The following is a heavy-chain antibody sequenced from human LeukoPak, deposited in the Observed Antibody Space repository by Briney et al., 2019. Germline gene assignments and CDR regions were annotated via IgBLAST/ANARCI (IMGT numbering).Heavy chain of an antibody. CDR2: ISSSSSTI. V-gene: IGHV3-48*01. J-gene: IGHJ4*02. CDR1: GFTFSSYS. CDR3: AKTTSRWPPRPLLDY. D-gene: IGHD5-24*01. Sequence: PGGSLRLSCAASGFTFSSYSMNWVRQAPGKGLEWVSYISSSSSTIYYADSVKGRFTISRDNSKNTLYLQMNSLRAEDTAVYYCAKTTSRWPPRPLLDYWGQGTLVTVSS.